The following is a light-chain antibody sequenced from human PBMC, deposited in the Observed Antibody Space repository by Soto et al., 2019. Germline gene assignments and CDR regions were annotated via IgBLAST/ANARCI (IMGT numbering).Light chain of an antibody. Sequence: QSALTQPASVSGSPGQSITISCTGTSSDVGGYNYVSWYQQHPGKAPKLMIYEVSNRPSGVSNRFSGSKSGNTASLTISGLQVEDEADSYCSSYTSRSTLYVVFGGGTKLTVL. CDR2: EVS. CDR1: SSDVGGYNY. V-gene: IGLV2-14*01. CDR3: SSYTSRSTLYVV. J-gene: IGLJ2*01.